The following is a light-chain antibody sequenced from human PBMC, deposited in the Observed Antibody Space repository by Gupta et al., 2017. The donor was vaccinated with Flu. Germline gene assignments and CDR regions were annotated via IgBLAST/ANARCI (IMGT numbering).Light chain of an antibody. Sequence: GDRVTITYRASQSISNNLKWYQQKPGKAPKLLIYAASSLQSGVPSRFSGSGSGTDFTLTISSLQPEDFATYYCQQTYSTPCTFGQGTKLEIK. J-gene: IGKJ2*02. CDR1: QSISNN. CDR3: QQTYSTPCT. V-gene: IGKV1-39*01. CDR2: AAS.